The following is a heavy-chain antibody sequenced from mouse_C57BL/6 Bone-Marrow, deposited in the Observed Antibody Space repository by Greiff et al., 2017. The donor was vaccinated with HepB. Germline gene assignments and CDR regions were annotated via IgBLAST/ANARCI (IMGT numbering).Heavy chain of an antibody. CDR1: GYTFTDYY. J-gene: IGHJ3*01. CDR3: ARHGSNYFSWFGC. D-gene: IGHD2-5*01. V-gene: IGHV1-26*01. Sequence: VQLQQSGPELVKPGASVKISCKASGYTFTDYYMNWVKQSHGKSLEWIGDINPNNGGTSYNQKFKGKATLTVDKSSSTAYMELRSLTSEYSAVYYCARHGSNYFSWFGCWGLGTLVTVSA. CDR2: INPNNGGT.